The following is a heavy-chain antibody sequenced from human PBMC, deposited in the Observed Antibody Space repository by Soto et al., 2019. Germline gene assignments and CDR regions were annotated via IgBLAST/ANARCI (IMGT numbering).Heavy chain of an antibody. CDR1: GGTFSSYA. Sequence: ASVKVSCKASGGTFSSYAISWVRQAPGQGLEWMGRIIPILGIANYAQKFQGRVTITADKSTSTAYMELSSLRSEDTAVYYCAREIEGYSSSYYFDYWGQGTLVTVSS. V-gene: IGHV1-69*04. CDR2: IIPILGIA. CDR3: AREIEGYSSSYYFDY. D-gene: IGHD6-6*01. J-gene: IGHJ4*02.